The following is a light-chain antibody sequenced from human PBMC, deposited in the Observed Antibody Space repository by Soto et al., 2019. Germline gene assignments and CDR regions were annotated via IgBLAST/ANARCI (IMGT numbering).Light chain of an antibody. Sequence: DILMTQSPATLSVYPGERATLYCRASQGIRSSLAWYQVKPGQAPRLLMYGASTGATGIPARFSGSGSGTEFTLTISSLQSEDSVVYYCQQYNDWRYTFGQGTKVEIK. CDR2: GAS. V-gene: IGKV3-15*01. J-gene: IGKJ2*01. CDR1: QGIRSS. CDR3: QQYNDWRYT.